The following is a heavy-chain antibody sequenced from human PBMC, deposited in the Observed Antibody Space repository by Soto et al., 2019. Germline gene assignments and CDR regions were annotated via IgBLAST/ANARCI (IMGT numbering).Heavy chain of an antibody. D-gene: IGHD3-3*01. CDR1: GYTFTSYD. CDR3: ARVGWKTYYDLWSGYPYGMDV. Sequence: PVNVSCKASGYTFTSYDINWVRQATGQGLEWMGWMNPNSGNTGYAQKFQGRVTMTRNTSISTAYMELSSLRSEDTAVYYCARVGWKTYYDLWSGYPYGMDVWGQGTTCTVS. CDR2: MNPNSGNT. V-gene: IGHV1-8*01. J-gene: IGHJ6*02.